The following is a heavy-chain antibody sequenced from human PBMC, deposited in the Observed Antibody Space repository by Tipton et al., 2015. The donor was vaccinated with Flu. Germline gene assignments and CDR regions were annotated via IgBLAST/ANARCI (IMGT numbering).Heavy chain of an antibody. CDR3: ARRDYSNYVSDPKSWFDP. D-gene: IGHD4-11*01. CDR2: IHHTGTT. J-gene: IGHJ5*02. V-gene: IGHV4-59*08. CDR1: GGSIADYY. Sequence: TLSLTCTVSGGSIADYYWNWIRQAPGKGLQWIGNIHHTGTTYYNPSLTSRVTISVDRSKNQFSLRLTSVTAADTAVYYCARRDYSNYVSDPKSWFDPWGQGTLVAVSS.